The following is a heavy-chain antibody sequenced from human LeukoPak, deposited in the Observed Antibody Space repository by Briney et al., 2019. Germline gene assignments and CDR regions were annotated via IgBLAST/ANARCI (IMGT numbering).Heavy chain of an antibody. D-gene: IGHD2-15*01. Sequence: PGGSLRLSCAASGFTFSSYAMHWVRQAPGKGLEWVAVTSFDGSDKFYAGSVKGRFTISRDNSKNTLYLQLNSPRTEDTAVYYCATQPCSGGRCYLLHWGQGTLVTVSS. CDR3: ATQPCSGGRCYLLH. CDR2: TSFDGSDK. CDR1: GFTFSSYA. J-gene: IGHJ4*02. V-gene: IGHV3-30*04.